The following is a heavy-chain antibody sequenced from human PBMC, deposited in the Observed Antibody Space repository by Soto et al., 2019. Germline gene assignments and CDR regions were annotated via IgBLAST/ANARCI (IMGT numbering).Heavy chain of an antibody. D-gene: IGHD3-10*01. J-gene: IGHJ6*02. CDR3: ARGDRGTYYYGSGSYYNPYGMDV. CDR2: IWYDGSNK. CDR1: GFTFSSYG. V-gene: IGHV3-33*01. Sequence: GGSLRLSCAASGFTFSSYGMHWVRQAPGKGLEWVAVIWYDGSNKYYADSVKGRFTISRDNSKNTLYLQMNSLRAEDTAVYYCARGDRGTYYYGSGSYYNPYGMDVWGQGTTVTVSS.